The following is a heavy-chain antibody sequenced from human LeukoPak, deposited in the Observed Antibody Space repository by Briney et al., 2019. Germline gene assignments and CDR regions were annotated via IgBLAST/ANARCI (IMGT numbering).Heavy chain of an antibody. V-gene: IGHV4-34*01. Sequence: SETLSLTCAVSGVSFDDYYWAWVRQTPGKGLEWIGEVNHSGYTNDSPSLKSRVTLSIDTSRKQFSLNLRSVTVADAGIYYCTRMTTGHDYWGQGTLVTVSS. CDR2: VNHSGYT. CDR1: GVSFDDYY. CDR3: TRMTTGHDY. J-gene: IGHJ4*02. D-gene: IGHD4-17*01.